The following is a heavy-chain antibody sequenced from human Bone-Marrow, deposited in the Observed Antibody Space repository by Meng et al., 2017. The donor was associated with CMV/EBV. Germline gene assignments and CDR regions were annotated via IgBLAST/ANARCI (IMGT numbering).Heavy chain of an antibody. D-gene: IGHD6-19*01. CDR2: MNPNSGNT. CDR1: GYTLTAYS. V-gene: IGHV1-8*02. Sequence: QVHLVQSGAEAKQPGASVKGSCKASGYTLTAYSIHWVRQAPGQWLEWMGWMNPNSGNTDYAQKFQGRVTMTRNISKSTAYMDLSSLRSEDTAVYYCATGVADFEYWGQGTLVTVSS. J-gene: IGHJ4*02. CDR3: ATGVADFEY.